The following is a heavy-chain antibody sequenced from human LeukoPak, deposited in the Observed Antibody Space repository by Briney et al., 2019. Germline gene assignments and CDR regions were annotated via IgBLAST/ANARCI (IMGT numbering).Heavy chain of an antibody. CDR3: ARGGYSGQSDY. CDR1: GGTFSSYA. V-gene: IGHV1-69*04. D-gene: IGHD3-16*02. Sequence: GASVKVSCKASGGTFSSYAISWVRQAPGQGLEWMGRIIPILGIANYAQKFEGRVTITADKSTSTAYMELSSLRSEYTAVYYCARGGYSGQSDYWGQGTLVTVSS. J-gene: IGHJ4*02. CDR2: IIPILGIA.